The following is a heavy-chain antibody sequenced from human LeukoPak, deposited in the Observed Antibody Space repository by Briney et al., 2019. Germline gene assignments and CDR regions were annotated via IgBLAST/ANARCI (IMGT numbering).Heavy chain of an antibody. V-gene: IGHV3-23*01. CDR3: AKDLSSSWFEGLDN. CDR2: ISGSGGST. D-gene: IGHD6-13*01. J-gene: IGHJ4*02. Sequence: PGGSLRLSCAASGFTFSSYAMSWVRQAPGKGLEWVSAISGSGGSTYYADSVKGRFTISRDNSKNTLYLQMNSLRAEDTAVYYCAKDLSSSWFEGLDNRGQGTLVTVSS. CDR1: GFTFSSYA.